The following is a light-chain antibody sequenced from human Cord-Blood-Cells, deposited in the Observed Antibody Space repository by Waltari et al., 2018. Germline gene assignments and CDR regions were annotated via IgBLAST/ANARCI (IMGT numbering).Light chain of an antibody. V-gene: IGKV1-39*01. CDR3: QQSYSTPYT. CDR1: QSISSY. Sequence: DIQMTQSPSSLSASVGDRVTNTCRASQSISSYLNWYQQKPGKAPKLLIYAASSLQSGVPSRFSGSGSGTDFTLTISSLQPEEFATYYCQQSYSTPYTFGQGTKLEIK. J-gene: IGKJ2*01. CDR2: AAS.